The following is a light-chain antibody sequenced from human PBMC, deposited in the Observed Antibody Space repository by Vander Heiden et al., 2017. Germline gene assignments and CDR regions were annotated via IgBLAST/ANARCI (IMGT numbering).Light chain of an antibody. J-gene: IGKJ5*01. CDR3: GQSNNWHT. Sequence: EIVMTQSPATLSVSRGERATLSCRASQSVSSNLAWYQQKPGQAPRPLIYGAATTSPGIPARLTGRASFTEFTRTISSLQSEDFSGYYCGQSNNWHTFGQGTRLEIK. CDR2: GAA. CDR1: QSVSSN. V-gene: IGKV3-15*01.